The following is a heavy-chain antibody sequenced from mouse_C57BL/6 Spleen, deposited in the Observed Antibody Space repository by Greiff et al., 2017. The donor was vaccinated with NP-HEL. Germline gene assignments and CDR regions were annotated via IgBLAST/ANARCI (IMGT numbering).Heavy chain of an antibody. V-gene: IGHV1-52*01. CDR2: IDTSDSET. D-gene: IGHD1-1*01. Sequence: QVQLQQPGAELVRPGSSVKLSCKASGYTFTSYWMHWVKQRPIQGLEWIGNIDTSDSETHYKQKVKDNATLTVDKSYSTAYMQLSSLTSEDSAAYYCARSGDYYGSSRYFDVWGTGTTVTVSS. CDR3: ARSGDYYGSSRYFDV. CDR1: GYTFTSYW. J-gene: IGHJ1*03.